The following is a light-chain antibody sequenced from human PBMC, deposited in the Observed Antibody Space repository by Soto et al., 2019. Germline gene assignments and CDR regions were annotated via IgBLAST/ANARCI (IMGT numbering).Light chain of an antibody. Sequence: QSALTQPASVSGSPGQSITISCTGTNNDVGGFNFVSWYQQHPGKVPKLLIYDVDDRPSGVSNRFSGSRSGNTASLTISGRQAEDEADYYCSSYTSRSTVIFGGGTKLPVL. V-gene: IGLV2-14*03. J-gene: IGLJ2*01. CDR2: DVD. CDR3: SSYTSRSTVI. CDR1: NNDVGGFNF.